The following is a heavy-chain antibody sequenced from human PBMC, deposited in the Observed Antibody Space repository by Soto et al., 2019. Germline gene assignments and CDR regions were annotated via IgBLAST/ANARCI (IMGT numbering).Heavy chain of an antibody. CDR3: ARVVPAAIPPGPNNWNFDY. V-gene: IGHV1-2*02. CDR1: GYTFTGYY. Sequence: ASVKVSCKASGYTFTGYYMHWVRQAPGQGLEWMGWINPNSGGTNYAQKFQGRVTMTRDTSISTAYMELSRLRSGDTAVYYCARVVPAAIPPGPNNWNFDYWGQGTLVTVSS. J-gene: IGHJ4*02. D-gene: IGHD2-2*02. CDR2: INPNSGGT.